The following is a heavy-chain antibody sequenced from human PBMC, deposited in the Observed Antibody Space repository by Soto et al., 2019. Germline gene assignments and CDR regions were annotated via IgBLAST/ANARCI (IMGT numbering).Heavy chain of an antibody. J-gene: IGHJ4*02. CDR3: ARAQWVGDPFDY. D-gene: IGHD3-10*01. CDR2: VYWDDDK. Sequence: QITLKESGPTVVKPTQTLTLTCTFSGFSLNTASGVGVGWIRQPPGKALEWLALVYWDDDKRYSPSLKSRLTITKDTSENQVVLTMTNMDPVDTASYYCARAQWVGDPFDYWGQGTLVTVSS. CDR1: GFSLNTASGVG. V-gene: IGHV2-5*02.